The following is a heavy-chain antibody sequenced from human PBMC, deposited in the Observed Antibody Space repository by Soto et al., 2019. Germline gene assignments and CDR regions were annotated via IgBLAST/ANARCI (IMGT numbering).Heavy chain of an antibody. J-gene: IGHJ4*02. D-gene: IGHD3-9*01. Sequence: QVQLVESGGGVVQPGRSLRLSCAASGFTFSSYGMHWVRQAPGKGLEWVAVIWYDGSNKYYADSVKGRFTISRDNSKNTLYLQMNSLRAEDTAVYYCAREETYYDILTGPGDWGQGTLVTVSS. CDR3: AREETYYDILTGPGD. CDR2: IWYDGSNK. CDR1: GFTFSSYG. V-gene: IGHV3-33*01.